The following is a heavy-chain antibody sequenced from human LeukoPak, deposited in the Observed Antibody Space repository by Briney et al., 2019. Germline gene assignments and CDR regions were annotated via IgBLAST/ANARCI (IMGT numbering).Heavy chain of an antibody. CDR3: ARGGYYGSGNDFRFDP. D-gene: IGHD3-10*01. V-gene: IGHV4-59*01. J-gene: IGHJ5*02. CDR2: IYYSGST. CDR1: GGSISSYY. Sequence: SETLSLTCTVSGGSISSYYWSWIRQPPGKGLEWIGYIYYSGSTNYKPSLKSRDTISVDTSKNQFSLKLNSVTAADTAVYYCARGGYYGSGNDFRFDPWGQGTLVTVSS.